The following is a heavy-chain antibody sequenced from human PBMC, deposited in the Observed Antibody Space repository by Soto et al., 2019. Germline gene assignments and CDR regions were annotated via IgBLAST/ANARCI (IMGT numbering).Heavy chain of an antibody. J-gene: IGHJ4*02. CDR2: INPNSGGT. Sequence: ASEKVSCKASGYTFTGYYMHWVRQAPGQGLEWMGWINPNSGGTNYAQKFQGRVTMTRDTSISTAYMELSRLRSDDTAVYYCARGLTTVTTAGFVYYFDYWGQGTLVTVSS. CDR3: ARGLTTVTTAGFVYYFDY. CDR1: GYTFTGYY. D-gene: IGHD4-17*01. V-gene: IGHV1-2*02.